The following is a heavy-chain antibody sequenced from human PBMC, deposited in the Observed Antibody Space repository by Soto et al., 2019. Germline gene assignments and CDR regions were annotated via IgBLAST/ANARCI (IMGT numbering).Heavy chain of an antibody. CDR1: GYTFTSYG. Sequence: ASVKVSCKASGYTFTSYGISWVRQAPGQGLEWTGWISAYNGNTNYAQKLQGRVTMTTDTSTSTAYMELRSLRSDDTAVYYCARVRVYYDSSVYYYDYGGRGPRVTFPS. V-gene: IGHV1-18*01. J-gene: IGHJ4*02. CDR3: ARVRVYYDSSVYYYDY. D-gene: IGHD3-22*01. CDR2: ISAYNGNT.